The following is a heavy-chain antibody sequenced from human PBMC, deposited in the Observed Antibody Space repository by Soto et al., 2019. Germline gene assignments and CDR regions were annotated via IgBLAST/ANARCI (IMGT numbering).Heavy chain of an antibody. J-gene: IGHJ5*02. CDR3: ARGAIVVVPAARGSWFDP. CDR1: GYTFTGYY. D-gene: IGHD2-2*01. CDR2: INPNSGGT. Sequence: ASVKVSCKASGYTFTGYYMHWVRQAPGQGLEWMGWINPNSGGTNYAQKFQGWVTKTRDTSISTAYMELSRLRSDDTAVYYCARGAIVVVPAARGSWFDPWGQGTLVTVSS. V-gene: IGHV1-2*04.